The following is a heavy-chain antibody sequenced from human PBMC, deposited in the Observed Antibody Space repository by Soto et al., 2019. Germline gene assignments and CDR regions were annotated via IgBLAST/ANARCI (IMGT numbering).Heavy chain of an antibody. CDR3: VRWITMTPESSSFAMDA. CDR2: ISSSSSYI. CDR1: GFTFSSYS. Sequence: GGSLRLSCAASGFTFSSYSMNWVRQAPGRGLEWVSSISSSSSYINYADSVKGRFTISRDSAKNSLYLQMNSLRAEDTAVYYCVRWITMTPESSSFAMDAWGLGNTLTVSS. J-gene: IGHJ6*02. D-gene: IGHD3-3*01. V-gene: IGHV3-21*01.